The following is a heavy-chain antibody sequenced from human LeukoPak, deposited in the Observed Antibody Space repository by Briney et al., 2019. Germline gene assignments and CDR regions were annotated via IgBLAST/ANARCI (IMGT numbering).Heavy chain of an antibody. J-gene: IGHJ4*02. CDR2: IPYDGSNK. Sequence: GGSLRLSCAAPGFTFSSYGMHWVRQAPGKGLEWVAVIPYDGSNKYYADSVKGRFTISRDNSKNTLYLQMNSLRAEDTAVYYCAKGEQWLGYFDYWGQGTLVTVPS. CDR3: AKGEQWLGYFDY. CDR1: GFTFSSYG. D-gene: IGHD6-19*01. V-gene: IGHV3-30*18.